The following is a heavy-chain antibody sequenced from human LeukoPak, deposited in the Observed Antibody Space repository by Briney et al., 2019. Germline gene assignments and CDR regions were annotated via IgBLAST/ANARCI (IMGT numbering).Heavy chain of an antibody. J-gene: IGHJ3*02. CDR1: GGSISSSSYY. CDR2: IYYSGST. V-gene: IGHV4-61*01. CDR3: ARDAGDSHGDAFDI. D-gene: IGHD5-18*01. Sequence: SETLSLTCTVSGGSISSSSYYWGWIRQPPGKGLEWIGYIYYSGSTNYNPSLKSRITMSPDTSKNQFSLTLSSVTAADTAVYYCARDAGDSHGDAFDIWGQGTMVTVAS.